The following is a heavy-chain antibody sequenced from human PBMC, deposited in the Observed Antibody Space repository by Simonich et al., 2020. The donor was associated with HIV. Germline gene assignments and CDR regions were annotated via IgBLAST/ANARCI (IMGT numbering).Heavy chain of an antibody. CDR1: NGSFSGDF. D-gene: IGHD3-22*01. Sequence: QVQLQQWGAGLLKPSETLSLTCAVYNGSFSGDFWSWIRQPPGKGLEWIREINHFVRPNYNPALTSRVTISVDTSKNQFSLKLSSVTAADTAVYYCARAAYFYDSSGYLGGVNYFDYWGQGTLVTVSS. CDR2: INHFVRP. V-gene: IGHV4-34*01. CDR3: ARAAYFYDSSGYLGGVNYFDY. J-gene: IGHJ4*02.